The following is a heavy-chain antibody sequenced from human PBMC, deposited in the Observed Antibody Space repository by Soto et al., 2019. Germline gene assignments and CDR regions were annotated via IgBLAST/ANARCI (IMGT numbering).Heavy chain of an antibody. CDR3: ARYIPGVRYYGMDV. CDR2: IGESGTPT. V-gene: IGHV3-23*01. CDR1: GFTFSSYA. Sequence: EVQLLESGGGLVQPGGSLRLSCAASGFTFSSYAMKWVRQAPGKGLECVSLIGESGTPTYYADSVKGRFTISRDNSGNTRFLEMYSLRAEDTAVYYCARYIPGVRYYGMDVWGQGTTVTVSS. D-gene: IGHD2-2*01. J-gene: IGHJ6*02.